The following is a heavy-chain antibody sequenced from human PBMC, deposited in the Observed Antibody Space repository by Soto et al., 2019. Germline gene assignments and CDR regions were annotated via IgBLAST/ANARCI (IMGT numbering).Heavy chain of an antibody. Sequence: ASVKVSCKASGYTFTSYDINWVRQATGQGLEWMGWMNPNSGNTGYAQKFQGRVTMTRNTSISTAYMELSSLRSEDTAMYYCARRPGYCSSTSCYRPLDYWGQGTLVTVSS. V-gene: IGHV1-8*01. CDR3: ARRPGYCSSTSCYRPLDY. D-gene: IGHD2-2*03. CDR2: MNPNSGNT. J-gene: IGHJ4*02. CDR1: GYTFTSYD.